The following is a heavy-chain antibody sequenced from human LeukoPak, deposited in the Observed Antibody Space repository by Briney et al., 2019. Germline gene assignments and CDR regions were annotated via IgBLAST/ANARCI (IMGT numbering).Heavy chain of an antibody. J-gene: IGHJ5*02. CDR1: GGSISSYY. CDR3: ARRGTGSLNWFDP. V-gene: IGHV4-59*08. Sequence: SETLSLTCTVSGGSISSYYWSWLRQPPGKGLEWIGYIYYSGSTNYNPSLKSRVTISVDTSKNQFSLKLSSVTAADTAVYYCARRGTGSLNWFDPWGQGTLVTVSS. CDR2: IYYSGST. D-gene: IGHD1-1*01.